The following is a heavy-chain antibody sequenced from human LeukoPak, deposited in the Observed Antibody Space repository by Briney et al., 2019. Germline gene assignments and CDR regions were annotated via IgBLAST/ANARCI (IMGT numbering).Heavy chain of an antibody. CDR3: ARDYSREHAFDI. V-gene: IGHV3-23*01. D-gene: IGHD2-15*01. Sequence: GGSLRLSCAASGFTFSSYAMSWVRQAPGKGLEWVSAISGSGGSTYYADSVKGRFTISRDNSKNTLYLQMNSLRAEDTAVYYCARDYSREHAFDIWGQGTMVTVSS. CDR2: ISGSGGST. CDR1: GFTFSSYA. J-gene: IGHJ3*02.